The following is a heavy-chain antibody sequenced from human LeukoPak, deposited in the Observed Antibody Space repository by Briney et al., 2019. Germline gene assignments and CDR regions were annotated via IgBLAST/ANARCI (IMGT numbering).Heavy chain of an antibody. J-gene: IGHJ4*02. CDR2: IYTSGST. CDR3: AKSYYDYVWGSYPYFDS. Sequence: SETLSLTCTVSGGSISSYYWSWIRQPAGKGLEWIGRIYTSGSTNYNPSLKSRVTMSVETSKNQFSLKLSSVTAADTAVYYCAKSYYDYVWGSYPYFDSWGQGTLVTVSS. V-gene: IGHV4-4*07. D-gene: IGHD3-16*02. CDR1: GGSISSYY.